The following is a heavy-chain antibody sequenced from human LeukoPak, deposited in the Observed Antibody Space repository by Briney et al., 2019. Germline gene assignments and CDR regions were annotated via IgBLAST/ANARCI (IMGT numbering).Heavy chain of an antibody. CDR2: IYPGDSDT. J-gene: IGHJ6*02. CDR1: GYSFTSYW. CDR3: ARLPYYYDSSGYYYYYYGMDI. Sequence: GESLKISCCGAGYSFTSYWIGWVRQLPGKDLEWMGIIYPGDSDTRYNPSFQSQVTISADKSISTSYLQLSSLTAADTAMYYCARLPYYYDSSGYYYYYYGMDIWGQGTTVTVSS. V-gene: IGHV5-51*01. D-gene: IGHD3-22*01.